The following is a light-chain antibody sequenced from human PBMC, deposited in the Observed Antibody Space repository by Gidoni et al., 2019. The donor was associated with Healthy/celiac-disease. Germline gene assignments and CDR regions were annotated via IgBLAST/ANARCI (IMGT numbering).Light chain of an antibody. CDR3: NSRDSRGNPVV. J-gene: IGLJ2*01. V-gene: IGLV3-19*01. CDR1: SLRSYY. CDR2: GKN. Sequence: SSALPQDPAVSVALGQTVRITCPGGSLRSYYASWYQQKPGQAPVLVIDGKNNRPSGIPDRFAGASAGNKAAWTITGAQAEDEADDDCNSRDSRGNPVVFGGGTKLTVL.